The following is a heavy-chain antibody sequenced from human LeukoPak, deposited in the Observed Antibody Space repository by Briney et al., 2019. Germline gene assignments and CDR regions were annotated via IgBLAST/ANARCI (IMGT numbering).Heavy chain of an antibody. Sequence: GGSLRLFCAASGFTFSYSSMNWVRQAPGKGLEWVSYISSSSYTIYYADSVKGRFTISRDNAKNSLYLQMNSLRPEDTAVYYCARGQYDILTGLPLPDSWGQGTLVTVSS. D-gene: IGHD3-9*01. J-gene: IGHJ4*02. V-gene: IGHV3-48*01. CDR3: ARGQYDILTGLPLPDS. CDR1: GFTFSYSS. CDR2: ISSSSYTI.